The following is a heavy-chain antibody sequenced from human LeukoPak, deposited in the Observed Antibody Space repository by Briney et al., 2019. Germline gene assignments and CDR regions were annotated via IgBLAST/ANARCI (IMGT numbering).Heavy chain of an antibody. CDR3: ARGFHSSSWYYFDY. CDR1: GCTFTGYY. D-gene: IGHD6-13*01. CDR2: INPNSGGT. J-gene: IGHJ4*02. Sequence: ASVKVSCKASGCTFTGYYMHWVRQAPGQGLEWMGRINPNSGGTNYAQKFQGRVTMTRDTSISTAYMELSRLRSDDTGVYYCARGFHSSSWYYFDYWGQGTLVTVSS. V-gene: IGHV1-2*05.